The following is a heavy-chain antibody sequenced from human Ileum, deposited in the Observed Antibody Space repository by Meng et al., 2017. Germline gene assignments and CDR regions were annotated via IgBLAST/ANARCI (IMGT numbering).Heavy chain of an antibody. Sequence: QLQLQESGPGLVKPSETLSLMCTVSGGSISSSSHCCDWIRQPPGKGLEWIGSICYSGNTYYNPSLKSRVSISVDTSKNQFSLKLSSVTAADTAVYYCARDRDSSGYYPYWGQGTLVTVSS. CDR2: ICYSGNT. CDR3: ARDRDSSGYYPY. CDR1: GGSISSSSHC. J-gene: IGHJ4*02. V-gene: IGHV4-39*07. D-gene: IGHD3-22*01.